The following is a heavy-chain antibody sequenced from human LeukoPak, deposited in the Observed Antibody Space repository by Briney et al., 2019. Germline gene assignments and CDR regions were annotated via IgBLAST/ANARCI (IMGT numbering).Heavy chain of an antibody. J-gene: IGHJ6*02. D-gene: IGHD1-26*01. V-gene: IGHV4-59*01. CDR3: ARGRSNYYGMDV. CDR1: GGSISSYY. CDR2: ICYNGNT. Sequence: SETLSLTCTVSGGSISSYYWSWIRRPPGKGLEWIGYICYNGNTNYSPSLKSRVTMSVDTSKNLFSLKVSSVTAADTAVYYCARGRSNYYGMDVWGQGTTVTVSS.